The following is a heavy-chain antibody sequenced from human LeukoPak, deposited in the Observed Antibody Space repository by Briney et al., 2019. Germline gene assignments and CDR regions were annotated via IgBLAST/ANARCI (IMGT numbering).Heavy chain of an antibody. CDR2: ISYDGSNK. J-gene: IGHJ4*02. CDR3: ARGADSGGPDSYYFDY. D-gene: IGHD2-15*01. V-gene: IGHV3-30*04. Sequence: GGSLRLSCAASGFTFSRYGMHWVRQAPGKGLEWVTAISYDGSNKYYADSVKGRFTISRDKSKNTLYLQMNSLRAEDTAVYYCARGADSGGPDSYYFDYWGQGTLVTVSS. CDR1: GFTFSRYG.